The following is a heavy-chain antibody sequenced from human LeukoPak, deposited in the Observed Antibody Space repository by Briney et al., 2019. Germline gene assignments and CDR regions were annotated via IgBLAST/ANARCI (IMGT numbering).Heavy chain of an antibody. J-gene: IGHJ4*02. Sequence: SETLSLTCTVSGGSISSYYWSWIRQPPGKGLEWIGEINHSGSTNYNPSLKSRVTISVDTSKNQFSLKLSSVTAADTAVYYCARVVGATDYWGQGTLVTVSS. D-gene: IGHD1-26*01. CDR2: INHSGST. CDR1: GGSISSYY. CDR3: ARVVGATDY. V-gene: IGHV4-34*01.